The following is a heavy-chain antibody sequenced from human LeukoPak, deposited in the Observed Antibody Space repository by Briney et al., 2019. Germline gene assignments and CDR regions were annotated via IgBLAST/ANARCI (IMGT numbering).Heavy chain of an antibody. Sequence: NSSETLSLTCTVSGGSVSSSTYYWSWIRQPPGKGLQWIGFMYYSGSTNYNPSLRSRVTMLVDTSNSQFSLHLYSATAADTAVYYCARVGRSTVVAQGYYFDYWGQGALVTVSS. V-gene: IGHV4-61*01. CDR2: MYYSGST. CDR3: ARVGRSTVVAQGYYFDY. D-gene: IGHD4-23*01. CDR1: GGSVSSSTYY. J-gene: IGHJ4*02.